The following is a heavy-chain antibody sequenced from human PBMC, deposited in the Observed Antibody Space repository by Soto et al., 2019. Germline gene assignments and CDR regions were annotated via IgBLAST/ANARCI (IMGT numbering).Heavy chain of an antibody. J-gene: IGHJ4*02. CDR1: GGSISSYY. CDR2: IYYSGST. Sequence: QVQLQESGPGLVKPSETLSLTCTVSGGSISSYYWSWIRQPPGKGLEWIGYIYYSGSTNYNPSLQSRVTISVDTSKNQFSLKPSSVTAADTAVYYCARRWGAAVDYWGQGTLVTVSS. V-gene: IGHV4-59*08. D-gene: IGHD1-26*01. CDR3: ARRWGAAVDY.